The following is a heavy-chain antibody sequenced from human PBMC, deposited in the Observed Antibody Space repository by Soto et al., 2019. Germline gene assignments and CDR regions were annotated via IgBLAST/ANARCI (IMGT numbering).Heavy chain of an antibody. V-gene: IGHV4-59*01. CDR1: GGSISSYY. J-gene: IGHJ4*02. CDR3: ARDEGMRYFDWLY. D-gene: IGHD3-9*01. CDR2: IYYSGST. Sequence: SETLSLTCTVSGGSISSYYWSWIRQPPGKGLEWIGYIYYSGSTNYNPSLKSRVTISVNTSKNQFSLKLSSVTAADTAVYYCARDEGMRYFDWLYWGQGTLVTVSS.